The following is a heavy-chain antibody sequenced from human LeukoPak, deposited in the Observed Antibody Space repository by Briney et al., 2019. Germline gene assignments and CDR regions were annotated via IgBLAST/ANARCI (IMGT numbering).Heavy chain of an antibody. Sequence: GQSLRLSCAVSGLTFSNFRMSWVRQAPGKGLEWVAHIKQDGSEEFYVDSVKGRFTISRDNAKNSLYLQMSSLRAEDTAVYYCARNEVDYLGQGTLVTVSS. V-gene: IGHV3-7*01. J-gene: IGHJ4*02. CDR2: IKQDGSEE. CDR3: ARNEVDY. CDR1: GLTFSNFR.